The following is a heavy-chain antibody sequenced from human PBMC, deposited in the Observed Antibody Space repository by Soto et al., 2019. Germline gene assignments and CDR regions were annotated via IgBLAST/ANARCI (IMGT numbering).Heavy chain of an antibody. Sequence: QVQLQQWGAGLLKPSETLSLTCAVYGGSFSGYYWSWIRQPPGKGLEWIGEINHSGSTNYNPSLKSRVTISVDTSKTQFSLKLSSVTAADTAVYYCARGKSTGTDVHYYYGMDVWGQGTTVTVSS. CDR1: GGSFSGYY. V-gene: IGHV4-34*01. J-gene: IGHJ6*02. CDR2: INHSGST. CDR3: ARGKSTGTDVHYYYGMDV. D-gene: IGHD1-7*01.